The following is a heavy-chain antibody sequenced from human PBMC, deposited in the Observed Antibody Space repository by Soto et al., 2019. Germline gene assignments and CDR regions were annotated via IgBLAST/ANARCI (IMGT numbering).Heavy chain of an antibody. CDR1: GFTFSSYE. Sequence: PGGSLRLSCAASGFTFSSYEMNWVRQAPGKGLEWVSYISSSGSTIYYADSVKGRFTISRDNAKNSLYLQMNSLRAEDTAVYYCARWSFYGSGSPFFDYWGQGTLVTVSS. V-gene: IGHV3-48*03. J-gene: IGHJ4*02. CDR3: ARWSFYGSGSPFFDY. D-gene: IGHD3-10*01. CDR2: ISSSGSTI.